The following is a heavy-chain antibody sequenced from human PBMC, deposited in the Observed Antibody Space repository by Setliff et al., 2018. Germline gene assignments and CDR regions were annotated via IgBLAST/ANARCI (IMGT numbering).Heavy chain of an antibody. D-gene: IGHD2-15*01. CDR2: ISYSGTT. Sequence: SETLSLTCTVSGGSISSSSHYWGWLRQPPGKGLEWIGSISYSGTTYHNRSLRSRVTISIDTSKNQFSLKVTSVTAADTAIYYCARGLNSVSWTFAYWGQGSLVTVSS. CDR3: ARGLNSVSWTFAY. CDR1: GGSISSSSHY. J-gene: IGHJ4*02. V-gene: IGHV4-39*01.